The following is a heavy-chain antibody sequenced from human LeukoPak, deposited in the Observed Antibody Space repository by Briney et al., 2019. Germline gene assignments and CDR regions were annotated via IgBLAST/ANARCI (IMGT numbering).Heavy chain of an antibody. CDR1: GFTFSSYG. CDR2: IWYDGSNK. Sequence: PGGSLRLSCAASGFTFSSYGMHWVRQAPGKGLEWVAVIWYDGSNKYYADSVKGRFTISRDDSKSTLFLQMNSLRAEDTAVYYCARVPGTWGQGTLVTVSS. V-gene: IGHV3-33*01. CDR3: ARVPGT. D-gene: IGHD3-10*01. J-gene: IGHJ4*02.